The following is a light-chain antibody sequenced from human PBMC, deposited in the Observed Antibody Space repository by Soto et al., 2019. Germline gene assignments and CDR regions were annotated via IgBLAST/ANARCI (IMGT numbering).Light chain of an antibody. Sequence: DIQMTQSPSSVSASVGDRVTITCRASQGISSWLAWYQQKPGKAPKLLIYDSSSLESGVPSRFSGSGSGTEFSLTISSLQPDDFATYYCQQYDSFSSTFGQGTRLEIK. CDR1: QGISSW. J-gene: IGKJ5*01. CDR3: QQYDSFSST. CDR2: DSS. V-gene: IGKV1-5*01.